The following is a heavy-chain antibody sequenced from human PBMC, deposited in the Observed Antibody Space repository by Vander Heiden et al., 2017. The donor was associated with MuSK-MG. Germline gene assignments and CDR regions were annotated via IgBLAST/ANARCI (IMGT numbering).Heavy chain of an antibody. CDR1: GGSISSGGYY. CDR2: IYYSGST. Sequence: QLQLQESGPGLVQPSQTLSLPCTFSGGSISSGGYYWGGIRQHPGKGLEWIGYIYYSGSTYYNPSLKSRVTISVDTSKNQFALKLSSVTAADTAVYYCARGYDFWSGSYYFDYWGQGTLVTVSS. D-gene: IGHD3-3*01. V-gene: IGHV4-31*03. J-gene: IGHJ4*02. CDR3: ARGYDFWSGSYYFDY.